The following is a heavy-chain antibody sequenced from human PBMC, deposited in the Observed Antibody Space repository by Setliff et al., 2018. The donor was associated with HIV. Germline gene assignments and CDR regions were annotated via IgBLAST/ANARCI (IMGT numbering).Heavy chain of an antibody. CDR3: ARDKGRPHYYDDTGSYRSDALDI. J-gene: IGHJ3*02. D-gene: IGHD3-22*01. V-gene: IGHV4-30-4*08. CDR1: GDSLRGGDYY. Sequence: SETLSLTCSVSGDSLRGGDYYYNWIRQSPEKGLEWIGYVPHTGYTYYNPSLKSRVDMSLDISKNQFSLNVSFVTAADTAVYYCARDKGRPHYYDDTGSYRSDALDIWGQGTMVTVSS. CDR2: VPHTGYT.